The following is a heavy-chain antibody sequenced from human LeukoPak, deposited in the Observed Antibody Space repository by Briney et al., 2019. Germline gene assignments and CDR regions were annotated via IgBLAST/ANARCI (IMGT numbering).Heavy chain of an antibody. CDR2: ITTNGGST. CDR3: VKVAAAGIGAFDI. CDR1: GFTFSSFA. J-gene: IGHJ3*02. V-gene: IGHV3-64D*06. D-gene: IGHD6-13*01. Sequence: PGRSLRLSCSVSGFTFSSFAMHWVRQAPGKGLEYISAITTNGGSTYYVDSVRGRFTISRDNSKNTVYLQLSSLRAEDTAVYYCVKVAAAGIGAFDIWGQGTMVTVSS.